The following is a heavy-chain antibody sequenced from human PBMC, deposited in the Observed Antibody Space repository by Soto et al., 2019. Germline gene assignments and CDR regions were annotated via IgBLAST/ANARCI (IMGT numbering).Heavy chain of an antibody. CDR3: ARDVAGYYDILTGYYKRSHAFDI. D-gene: IGHD3-9*01. V-gene: IGHV4-31*02. CDR2: IYYSGST. Sequence: LSLTCTVSGGSISSGGYYWSWIRQHPGKGLEWIGYIYYSGSTYYNPSLKSRVTISVDTSKNQFSLKLSSVTAADTAVYYCARDVAGYYDILTGYYKRSHAFDIWGQGTMVTVSS. J-gene: IGHJ3*02. CDR1: GGSISSGGYY.